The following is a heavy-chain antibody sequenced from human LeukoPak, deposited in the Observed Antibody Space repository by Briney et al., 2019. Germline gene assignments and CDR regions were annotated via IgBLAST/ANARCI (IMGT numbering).Heavy chain of an antibody. D-gene: IGHD2-21*02. CDR2: ISSSSSTI. V-gene: IGHV3-48*04. Sequence: GGSLRLSCAASGFTFSSYGMTWVRQAPGKGLEWVSYISSSSSTIYYADSVKGRFTISRDNAKNSLYLQMNSLRAEDTAVYYCAAGPYCGGDCYSFLGAFDIWGQGTMVTVSS. CDR3: AAGPYCGGDCYSFLGAFDI. CDR1: GFTFSSYG. J-gene: IGHJ3*02.